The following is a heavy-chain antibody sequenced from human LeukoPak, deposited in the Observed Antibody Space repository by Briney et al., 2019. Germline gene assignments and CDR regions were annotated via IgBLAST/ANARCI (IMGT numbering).Heavy chain of an antibody. J-gene: IGHJ5*02. V-gene: IGHV1-69*05. CDR1: GGTFSSYA. Sequence: ASVKVSCKASGGTFSSYAISWVRQAPGQGLEWMGGIIPIFGTANYAQKFQDRVTITTDEPTSTAYMELSSLRSEDTAVYYCARAGSYYFVSWFDPWGQGTLVTVSS. CDR3: ARAGSYYFVSWFDP. D-gene: IGHD1-26*01. CDR2: IIPIFGTA.